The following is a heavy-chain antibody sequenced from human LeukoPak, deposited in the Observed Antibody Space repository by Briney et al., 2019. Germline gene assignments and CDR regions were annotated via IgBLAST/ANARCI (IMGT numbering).Heavy chain of an antibody. D-gene: IGHD3-10*01. CDR2: IRYDGSNK. J-gene: IGHJ4*02. CDR3: AKVRDSYYGSGTLYDY. Sequence: GGSLRLSCAASGFTFSSYGMHWVRQAPGKGLEWVAFIRYDGSNKYYADSVKGRFTISRDNSKNTLYLQMNSLRAEDTAVYYCAKVRDSYYGSGTLYDYWGQGTLVTVSS. CDR1: GFTFSSYG. V-gene: IGHV3-30*02.